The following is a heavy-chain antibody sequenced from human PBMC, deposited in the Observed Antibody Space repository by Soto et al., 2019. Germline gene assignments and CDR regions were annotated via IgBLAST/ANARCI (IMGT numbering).Heavy chain of an antibody. CDR2: ISAYNGNT. Sequence: QVQLVQSGAEVKKPGASVKVSCKASGYTFTSYGISWVRQAPGQGLEWMGWISAYNGNTNYSQKLQGRVTMTTDTSTSTAYMELRSLKSDDTAVYYCASRGNWNYDLDYYYGMDVWGQGTTVTVSS. J-gene: IGHJ6*01. CDR3: ASRGNWNYDLDYYYGMDV. D-gene: IGHD1-7*01. V-gene: IGHV1-18*01. CDR1: GYTFTSYG.